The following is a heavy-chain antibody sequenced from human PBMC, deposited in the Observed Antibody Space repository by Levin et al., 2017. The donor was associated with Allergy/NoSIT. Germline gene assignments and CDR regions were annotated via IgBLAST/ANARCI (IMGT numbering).Heavy chain of an antibody. Sequence: SVKVSCKASGGTFSSYAISWVRQAPGQGLEWMGGIIPIFGTANYAQKFQGRVTITADESTSTAYMELSSLRSEDTAVYYCARETHIDGSGWYAVAFDIWGQGTMVTVSS. V-gene: IGHV1-69*13. D-gene: IGHD6-19*01. CDR3: ARETHIDGSGWYAVAFDI. CDR1: GGTFSSYA. CDR2: IIPIFGTA. J-gene: IGHJ3*02.